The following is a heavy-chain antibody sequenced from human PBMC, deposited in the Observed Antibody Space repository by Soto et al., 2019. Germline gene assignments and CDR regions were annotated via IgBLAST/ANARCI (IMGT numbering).Heavy chain of an antibody. CDR3: AKKRRSEGDNWYFDS. V-gene: IGHV3-23*01. CDR1: GFIFSSYS. CDR2: ISAFSDSI. D-gene: IGHD2-21*02. Sequence: EVQLLESGGGLVQPGGSLRLSCAASGFIFSSYSMYWVRQAPGKGPEGVAGISAFSDSILYADSVEGRFTISRDNSKNTLYLQLNSLRADDTAVYFCAKKRRSEGDNWYFDSWGQGTLVTVSS. J-gene: IGHJ4*02.